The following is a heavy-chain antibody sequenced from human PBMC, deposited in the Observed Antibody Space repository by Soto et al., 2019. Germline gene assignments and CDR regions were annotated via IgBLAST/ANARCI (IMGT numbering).Heavy chain of an antibody. D-gene: IGHD3-10*01. CDR3: AKTLRAVTMVRGVVEVYWYFDL. Sequence: GGSLRLSCAASGFTFRDYAMSWVRQAPEKGLEWVSAITHSGGSTFYADSVKGRFTISRDNSKNTLDLQMNSLRAEDTAVYYCAKTLRAVTMVRGVVEVYWYFDLWGRGTLVTVSS. V-gene: IGHV3-23*01. CDR2: ITHSGGST. J-gene: IGHJ2*01. CDR1: GFTFRDYA.